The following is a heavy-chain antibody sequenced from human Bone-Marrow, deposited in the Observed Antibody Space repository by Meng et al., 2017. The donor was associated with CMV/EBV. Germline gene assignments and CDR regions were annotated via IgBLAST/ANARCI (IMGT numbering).Heavy chain of an antibody. CDR2: ISWNSGSI. D-gene: IGHD6-6*01. Sequence: SLKISCAASGFTFSSYAMSWVRQAPGKGLEWVSGISWNSGSIGYADSVKGRFTISRDNAKNSLYLQMNSLRAEDTALYYCAKDMGYSRSSGYFDYWGPGQLVTRCS. CDR1: GFTFSSYA. V-gene: IGHV3-9*01. CDR3: AKDMGYSRSSGYFDY. J-gene: IGHJ4*02.